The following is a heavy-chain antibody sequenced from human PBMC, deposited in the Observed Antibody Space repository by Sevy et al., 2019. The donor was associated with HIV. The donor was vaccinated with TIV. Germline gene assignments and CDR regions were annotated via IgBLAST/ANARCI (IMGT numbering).Heavy chain of an antibody. D-gene: IGHD5-18*01. J-gene: IGHJ6*02. V-gene: IGHV1-18*01. CDR2: ISAYNGNT. CDR3: ARDTAMEPYYYYGMDV. Sequence: ASVKVSCKASGYTFTSYGISWVRQAPGQGLEWMGWISAYNGNTNYAQKLQDRVTMTTDTSTSTAYMELRSLRSDDTAVYYCARDTAMEPYYYYGMDVWGQGTTVTVSS. CDR1: GYTFTSYG.